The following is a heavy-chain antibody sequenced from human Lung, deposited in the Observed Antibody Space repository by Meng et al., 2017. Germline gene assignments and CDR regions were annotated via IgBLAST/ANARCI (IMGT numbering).Heavy chain of an antibody. D-gene: IGHD6-25*01. CDR1: VYSVPDYY. V-gene: IGHV1-2*06. J-gene: IGHJ4*02. Sequence: GVEWKEPGASVMVSGKLCVYSVPDYYIHWVHWAPGQGLEGLGRIKPKGGDTHYAQKIQARVTMAGGTSISTAYMELSGLRSENTAMYYCATDEDISAAGKLFGDYWGQGTLVTVSS. CDR3: ATDEDISAAGKLFGDY. CDR2: IKPKGGDT.